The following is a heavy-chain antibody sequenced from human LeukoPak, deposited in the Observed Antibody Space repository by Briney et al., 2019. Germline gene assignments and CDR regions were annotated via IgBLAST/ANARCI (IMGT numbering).Heavy chain of an antibody. CDR2: IRGSGGST. CDR3: AKDKTMGYYGSGSFCFDY. D-gene: IGHD3-10*01. J-gene: IGHJ4*02. Sequence: GGSLRLSCAASGFSFSNYAMSWVRQAPGKGLEWVSGIRGSGGSTYYADSVKGRFTISRDNSKNTLYLQMNSLRAEDTAVYYCAKDKTMGYYGSGSFCFDYWGQGTLVTVSS. V-gene: IGHV3-23*01. CDR1: GFSFSNYA.